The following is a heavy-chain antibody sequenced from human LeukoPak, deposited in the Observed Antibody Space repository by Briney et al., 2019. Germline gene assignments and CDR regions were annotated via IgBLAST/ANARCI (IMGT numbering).Heavy chain of an antibody. J-gene: IGHJ4*02. D-gene: IGHD3-22*01. CDR2: IYYSGST. V-gene: IGHV4-31*03. Sequence: SETLSLTCTVSGGSISGGGYYWSWIRQHPGKGLEWIGYIYYSGSTYYNPSLKSRVTISVDTSKNQFSLKLSSVTAADTAVYYCARDRTDDSSGYFDYWGQGTLVTVSS. CDR1: GGSISGGGYY. CDR3: ARDRTDDSSGYFDY.